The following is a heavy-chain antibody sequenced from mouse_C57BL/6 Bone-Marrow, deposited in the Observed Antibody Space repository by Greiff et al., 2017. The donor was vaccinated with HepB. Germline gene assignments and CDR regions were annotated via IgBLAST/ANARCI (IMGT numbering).Heavy chain of an antibody. D-gene: IGHD1-1*01. CDR2: ISDGGSYT. J-gene: IGHJ4*01. CDR3: ARSYYYGSSSYAMDY. V-gene: IGHV5-4*01. CDR1: GFTFSSYA. Sequence: EVQVVESGGGLVKPGGSLKLSCAASGFTFSSYAMSWVRQTPEKRLEWVATISDGGSYTYYPDNVKGRFTISRDNAKNNLYLQMSHLKSEDTAMYYCARSYYYGSSSYAMDYWGQGTSVTVSS.